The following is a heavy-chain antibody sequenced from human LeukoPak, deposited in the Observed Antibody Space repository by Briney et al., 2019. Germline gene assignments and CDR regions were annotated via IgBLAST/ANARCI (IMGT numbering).Heavy chain of an antibody. J-gene: IGHJ4*02. V-gene: IGHV3-23*01. CDR3: AKDNSPGGNSGRNY. CDR2: ISGSGGST. Sequence: PGGTLRLSCAASGFTFSSYGMSWVRQAPGKGLEWVSAISGSGGSTYYADSVKGRFTISRENSKNTLYLQMNSLRAEDTAVYYCAKDNSPGGNSGRNYWGQGTLVTVSS. CDR1: GFTFSSYG. D-gene: IGHD4-23*01.